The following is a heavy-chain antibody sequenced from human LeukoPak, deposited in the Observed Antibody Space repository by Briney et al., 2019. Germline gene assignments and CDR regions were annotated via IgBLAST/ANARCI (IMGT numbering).Heavy chain of an antibody. J-gene: IGHJ3*02. V-gene: IGHV3-30*02. CDR2: IRYDGSDK. CDR3: AKAYSGSPDAFDI. CDR1: GFSFSSYG. D-gene: IGHD1-26*01. Sequence: GGSLRLSCAASGFSFSSYGMHWVRQAPGKGLEWVTFIRYDGSDKFYADSVKGRFTTSRDNSRSTLYLQMNSLRAEDTAVYYCAKAYSGSPDAFDIWGQGTMVTVSS.